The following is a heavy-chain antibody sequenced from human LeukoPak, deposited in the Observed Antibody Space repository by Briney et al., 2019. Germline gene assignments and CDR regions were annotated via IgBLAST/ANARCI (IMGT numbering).Heavy chain of an antibody. D-gene: IGHD3-22*01. CDR1: GGSISSYY. V-gene: IGHV4-4*07. Sequence: KSSETLSLTCTVSGGSISSYYWSWIRQPAGKGLEWIGRIYSSGSTNYNPSLRSRATISIDTSSNEFSLKLSSVTAADTAVYYCVSSGYNPRFYYYYLDVWGKGTTVTISS. CDR2: IYSSGST. J-gene: IGHJ6*03. CDR3: VSSGYNPRFYYYYLDV.